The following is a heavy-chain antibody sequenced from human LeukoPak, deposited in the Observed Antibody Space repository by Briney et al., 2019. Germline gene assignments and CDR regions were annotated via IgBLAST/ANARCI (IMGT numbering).Heavy chain of an antibody. Sequence: PGRSLRLSCSPSGLSLTTWAMLSVSAAAGREREWVSVVWYDGSNIPYVDSVNGRFTISRDNSKSTLYLQRNSLTAEDTAVYYCARGGYSGTDFFYYWGQGTLVTVSS. CDR1: GLSLTTWA. J-gene: IGHJ4*02. D-gene: IGHD1-26*01. CDR2: VWYDGSNI. V-gene: IGHV3-33*01. CDR3: ARGGYSGTDFFYY.